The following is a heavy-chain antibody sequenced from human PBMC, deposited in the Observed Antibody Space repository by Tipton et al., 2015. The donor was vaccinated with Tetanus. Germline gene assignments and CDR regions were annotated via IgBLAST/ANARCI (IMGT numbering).Heavy chain of an antibody. V-gene: IGHV1-46*01. Sequence: QLVQSGAEVKKPGASVKVSCRASGYTFPRYGISWVRQAPGQGLEWMGIINPSDGDSSLAQKFQGRVTMTADTSTGTVYMDLRTLRSDDTAVYYCVRPDRYCSGGSCYLALDSWGQGTRITISS. D-gene: IGHD2-15*01. CDR3: VRPDRYCSGGSCYLALDS. CDR1: GYTFPRYG. J-gene: IGHJ5*01. CDR2: INPSDGDS.